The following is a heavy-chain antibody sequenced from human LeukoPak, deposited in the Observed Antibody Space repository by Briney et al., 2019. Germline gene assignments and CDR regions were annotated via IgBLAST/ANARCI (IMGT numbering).Heavy chain of an antibody. J-gene: IGHJ4*02. CDR2: ISSSSSYI. Sequence: GGSLRLSCAASGFTFSSYSMNWVRQAPGKGLEWVSSISSSSSYIYYADSVKGRFTISRDNAKNSLYLQMNSLRAEDTALYYCAKDQCGGDCPFDYWGQGTLVTVSS. CDR3: AKDQCGGDCPFDY. D-gene: IGHD2-21*02. V-gene: IGHV3-21*04. CDR1: GFTFSSYS.